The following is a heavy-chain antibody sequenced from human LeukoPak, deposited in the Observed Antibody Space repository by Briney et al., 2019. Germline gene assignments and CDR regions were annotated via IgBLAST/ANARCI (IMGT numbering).Heavy chain of an antibody. CDR2: IYPGDSDT. CDR1: GYSFTSYW. J-gene: IGHJ3*02. CDR3: ARPDYDSSLRGAFDI. Sequence: GESLKISCKGSGYSFTSYWIGWVRQMPGKGLEWMGIIYPGDSDTRYSPSFQGQVTISADKSISTAYLQWSSLKASDTAMYYCARPDYDSSLRGAFDICGQGTMVTVSS. D-gene: IGHD3-22*01. V-gene: IGHV5-51*01.